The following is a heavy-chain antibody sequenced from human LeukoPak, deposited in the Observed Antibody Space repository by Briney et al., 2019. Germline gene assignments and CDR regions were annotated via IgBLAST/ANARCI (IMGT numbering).Heavy chain of an antibody. CDR3: ARDYGGNFNPYYNYAMDV. J-gene: IGHJ6*02. CDR1: GFTVSSNY. CDR2: ISSDGSNK. Sequence: GGSLRLSCAASGFTVSSNYMSWVRQAPGKGLEWVAVISSDGSNKYYADSVKGRFTISRDNSKNTLYLEMNSLRVEDTAVYYCARDYGGNFNPYYNYAMDVWGQGTTVTVSS. D-gene: IGHD4-23*01. V-gene: IGHV3-30-3*01.